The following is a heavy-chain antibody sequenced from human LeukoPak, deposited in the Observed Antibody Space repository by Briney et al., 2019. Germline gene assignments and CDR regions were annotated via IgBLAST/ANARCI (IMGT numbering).Heavy chain of an antibody. CDR1: GYSLTSYW. Sequence: GESLKISCKGSGYSLTSYWIGWVRQTPGKGLEWMGIIYPGDSDTRYSPSFQGQVTISADKSISTAYLQWSSLKAPDTAMYYCARPREVTSSYAFDIWGQGIMVTVSS. V-gene: IGHV5-51*01. D-gene: IGHD2-21*02. CDR3: ARPREVTSSYAFDI. CDR2: IYPGDSDT. J-gene: IGHJ3*02.